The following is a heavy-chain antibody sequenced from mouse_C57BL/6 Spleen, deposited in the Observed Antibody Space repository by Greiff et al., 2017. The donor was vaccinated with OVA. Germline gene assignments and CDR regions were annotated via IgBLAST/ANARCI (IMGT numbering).Heavy chain of an antibody. Sequence: EVKLVESGEGLVKPGGSLKLSCAASGFTFSSYAMSWVRQTPEKRLEWVAYISSGGDYIYYADTVKGRFTISRDNARNTLYLQMSSLKSEDTAMYYCTRDGYYGSSYVPFDYWGQGTTLTVSS. CDR1: GFTFSSYA. D-gene: IGHD1-1*01. CDR3: TRDGYYGSSYVPFDY. CDR2: ISSGGDYI. V-gene: IGHV5-9-1*02. J-gene: IGHJ2*01.